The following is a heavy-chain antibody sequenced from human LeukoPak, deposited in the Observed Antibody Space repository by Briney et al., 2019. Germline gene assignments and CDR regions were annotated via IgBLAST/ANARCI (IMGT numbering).Heavy chain of an antibody. V-gene: IGHV4-61*02. J-gene: IGHJ4*02. CDR1: GGSISSGSYY. D-gene: IGHD5-24*01. CDR3: ARTAWLQGGYYFDY. CDR2: IYTSGST. Sequence: SQTLSLTCTVSGGSISSGSYYWSWIRQPAGKGLEWIGRIYTSGSTNYNPSLKSRVTISVDTSKNQFSLKLSSVTAADTAVYYCARTAWLQGGYYFDYWGQGTLVTVSS.